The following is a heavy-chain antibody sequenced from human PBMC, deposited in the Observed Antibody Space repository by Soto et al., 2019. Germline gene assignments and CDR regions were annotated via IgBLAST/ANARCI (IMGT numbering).Heavy chain of an antibody. CDR3: ATAEVDY. CDR1: GFTFGNSW. J-gene: IGHJ4*02. V-gene: IGHV3-74*01. Sequence: PGGSLRPSCAASGFTFGNSWMHWVRQAPGEGLEWVSRMNSDGSSTNYADSVKGRFTVSRDNAKNTLYLQMNSLRAEDTAVYYCATAEVDYWGPGTLVTVSS. CDR2: MNSDGSST.